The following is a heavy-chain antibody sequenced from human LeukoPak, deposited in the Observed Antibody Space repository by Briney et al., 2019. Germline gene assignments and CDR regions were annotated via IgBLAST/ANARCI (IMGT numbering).Heavy chain of an antibody. D-gene: IGHD2-2*01. CDR3: ARDLRAGPYFDY. CDR1: GGSISSSSYY. Sequence: SETLSLTCTVSGGSISSSSYYWGWIRQPPGKGLEWIGSIYYSGSTYYNPSLKSRVAISVDTSKNQFSLKLSSVTAADTAVYYCARDLRAGPYFDYWGQGVLVTVSS. CDR2: IYYSGST. V-gene: IGHV4-39*07. J-gene: IGHJ4*02.